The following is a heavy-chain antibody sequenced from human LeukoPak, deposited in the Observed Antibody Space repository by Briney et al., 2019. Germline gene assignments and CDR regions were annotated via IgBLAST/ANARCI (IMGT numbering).Heavy chain of an antibody. CDR2: IYHSGST. CDR1: GYSISSGYY. J-gene: IGHJ5*02. Sequence: PSETLSLTCTVSGYSISSGYYWGWIRQPPGKGLEWIGSIYHSGSTYYNPSLKSRVTISVDTSKNQFSLKLSSVTAADTAVYYCARGVKFGTIVVVPDSEFDPWGQGTLVTVSS. D-gene: IGHD2-2*01. V-gene: IGHV4-38-2*02. CDR3: ARGVKFGTIVVVPDSEFDP.